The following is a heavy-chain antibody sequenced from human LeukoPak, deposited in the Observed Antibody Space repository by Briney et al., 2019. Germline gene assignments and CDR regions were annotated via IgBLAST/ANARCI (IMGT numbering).Heavy chain of an antibody. CDR2: ISGSDENT. CDR3: AKPYGSGTYYTDFYYGMDV. Sequence: PGGSLRLSCTVSGFTFSSYWMSWVRQAPGKGLEWVSAISGSDENTFYADSVKGRFTISRDNSKNTLYLQMNSLRAEDTAVYYCAKPYGSGTYYTDFYYGMDVWGQGTTVTVSS. J-gene: IGHJ6*02. D-gene: IGHD3-10*01. CDR1: GFTFSSYW. V-gene: IGHV3-23*01.